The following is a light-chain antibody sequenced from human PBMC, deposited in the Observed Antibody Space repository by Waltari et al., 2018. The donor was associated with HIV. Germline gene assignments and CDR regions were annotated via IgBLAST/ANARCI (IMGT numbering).Light chain of an antibody. CDR3: QSYDTKTHWV. CDR1: SGSIGSNY. J-gene: IGLJ3*02. V-gene: IGLV6-57*01. Sequence: NFMLTQPHSVSGSAGKTVTISCTRDSGSIGSNYVQWFQQRPGSSPRTLIFEANQRPSVVCDRFSDSIDSASNSASRTIAGVKTEDEGHYYGQSYDTKTHWVFGGGSKLTVL. CDR2: EAN.